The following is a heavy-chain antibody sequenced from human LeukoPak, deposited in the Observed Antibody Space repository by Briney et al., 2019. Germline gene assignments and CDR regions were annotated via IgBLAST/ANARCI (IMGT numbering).Heavy chain of an antibody. V-gene: IGHV4-59*01. CDR3: AKEGQFRDDFWSGYPDAFDI. Sequence: PSETLSLTCTVSGGSISSYYWSWIRQPPGKGLEWIGYIYYSGSTNYNPSLKSRVTISVDTSKNQFSLKLSSVTAADTAVYYCAKEGQFRDDFWSGYPDAFDIWGQGTMVTVSS. J-gene: IGHJ3*02. CDR2: IYYSGST. CDR1: GGSISSYY. D-gene: IGHD3-3*01.